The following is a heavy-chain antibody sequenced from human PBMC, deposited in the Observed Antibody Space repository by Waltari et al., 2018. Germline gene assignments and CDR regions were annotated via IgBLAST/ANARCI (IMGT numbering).Heavy chain of an antibody. CDR1: GFVFDEFT. Sequence: EVNLVESGGAVVQPGGSLSLSCTASGFVFDEFTMQWVRQVPGSGLRWVALISWDGGDTYYADSVKGRFTISRDNSRNSLYLEMKTLTLEDTALYYCATSDYAGKGDYWGHGTLVTVSS. CDR2: ISWDGGDT. D-gene: IGHD5-12*01. CDR3: ATSDYAGKGDY. V-gene: IGHV3-43*01. J-gene: IGHJ4*01.